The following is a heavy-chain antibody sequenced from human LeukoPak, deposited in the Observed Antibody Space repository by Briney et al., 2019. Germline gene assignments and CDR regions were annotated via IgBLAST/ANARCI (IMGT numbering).Heavy chain of an antibody. V-gene: IGHV4-59*01. J-gene: IGHJ4*02. CDR1: GGSISSYY. D-gene: IGHD6-19*01. CDR2: IYYSGST. Sequence: SETLSLTCTVSGGSISSYYWSWIRQPPGKGLEWIGYIYYSGSTNYNPSLKSRVTISVDTSKNQFSLKLSSVTAADTAVYYCARMGSGWYSDYWGQGTLVTVSS. CDR3: ARMGSGWYSDY.